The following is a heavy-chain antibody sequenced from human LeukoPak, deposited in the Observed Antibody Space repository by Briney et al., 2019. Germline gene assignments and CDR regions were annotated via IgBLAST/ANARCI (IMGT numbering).Heavy chain of an antibody. CDR1: GGSISTYY. CDR3: AREPRSNYYYYGMDV. Sequence: SETLSLTCTVSGGSISTYYGNWIRQAPGKGLEWIGYIYYSGSTNYNPSLKSRVTMSVDTSRNQFSLKLSSVTAADTAVYYCAREPRSNYYYYGMDVWGQGTTVTVSS. CDR2: IYYSGST. J-gene: IGHJ6*02. D-gene: IGHD3-10*01. V-gene: IGHV4-59*12.